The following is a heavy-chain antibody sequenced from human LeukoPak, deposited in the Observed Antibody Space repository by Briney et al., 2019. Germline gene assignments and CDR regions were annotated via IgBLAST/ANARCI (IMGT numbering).Heavy chain of an antibody. CDR2: INHSGST. CDR3: ARARHDDFWSGYLPFDY. V-gene: IGHV4-34*01. D-gene: IGHD3-3*01. Sequence: TSSETLSLTCAVYGGSFSGYYWSWIRQPPGKGLEWIGEINHSGSTNYNPSLKSRVTISVDTSKNQFSLKLSSVTAADTAVYYCARARHDDFWSGYLPFDYWGQGTLVTVSS. CDR1: GGSFSGYY. J-gene: IGHJ4*02.